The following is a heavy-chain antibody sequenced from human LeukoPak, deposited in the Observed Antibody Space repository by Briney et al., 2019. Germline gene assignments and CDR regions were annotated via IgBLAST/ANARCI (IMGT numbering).Heavy chain of an antibody. CDR3: ARDNYPQLLWFGEFSYYYYGMDV. V-gene: IGHV7-4-1*02. CDR1: GYTFTSYA. D-gene: IGHD3-10*01. J-gene: IGHJ6*02. CDR2: INTNTGNP. Sequence: VASVKVSCKASGYTFTSYAMNWVRQAPGQGLEWMGWINTNTGNPTYAQGFTGRFVFSLDTSVSTAYLQISSLKAEDTAVYYCARDNYPQLLWFGEFSYYYYGMDVWGQGTTVTVSS.